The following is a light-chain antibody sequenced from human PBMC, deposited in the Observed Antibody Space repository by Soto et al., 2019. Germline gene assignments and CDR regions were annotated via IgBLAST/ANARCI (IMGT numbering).Light chain of an antibody. CDR1: SSNIGSDF. V-gene: IGLV1-47*01. J-gene: IGLJ1*01. CDR3: SARDDRLRTYV. CDR2: HNY. Sequence: QSVLTQPPSASGTPGQRVTISCSGSSSNIGSDFVYWYQQLPGTAPKLLIYHNYQRPSGVPDRFSGSKSGTSDSLAISDLRSEDEADYYCSARDDRLRTYVFGAGTKLTVL.